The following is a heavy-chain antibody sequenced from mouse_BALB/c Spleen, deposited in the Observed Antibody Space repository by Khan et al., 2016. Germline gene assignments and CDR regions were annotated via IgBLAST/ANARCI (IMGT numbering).Heavy chain of an antibody. Sequence: EVQLQESGAELVKPGASVKLSCTASGFNIKDTYMHWVKQRPEQGLEWIGRIDPANGNTKYDPKFQGKATITADTSSNTAYLQLSSLTSEDTAVYYCDYSSGYAWFAYWGQGTLVTVSA. CDR1: GFNIKDTY. D-gene: IGHD3-1*01. V-gene: IGHV14-3*02. CDR2: IDPANGNT. CDR3: DYSSGYAWFAY. J-gene: IGHJ3*01.